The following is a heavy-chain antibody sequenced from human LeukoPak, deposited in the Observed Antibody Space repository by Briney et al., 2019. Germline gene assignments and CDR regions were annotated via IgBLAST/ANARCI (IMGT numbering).Heavy chain of an antibody. CDR2: ISGSGGST. CDR1: GFTFSSYA. Sequence: GGSLRLSCAASGFTFSSYAISWVRQAPGKGLECVSAISGSGGSTYYADSVKGRFTISRDNSKNTLYLQMSSLRAEDTAVYYCAKDARYSTGAAFDIWGQGTMVTVSS. CDR3: AKDARYSTGAAFDI. D-gene: IGHD6-25*01. J-gene: IGHJ3*02. V-gene: IGHV3-23*01.